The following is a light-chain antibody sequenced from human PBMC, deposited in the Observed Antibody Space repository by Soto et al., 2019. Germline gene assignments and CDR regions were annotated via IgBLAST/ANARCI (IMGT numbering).Light chain of an antibody. CDR2: SAS. Sequence: ETVMTQSPATLSASPGESATLSCRASQSVHSDLAWYQQIPGQAPRLLIYSASTGATGGPARFSGSGSGTEFTLTISSLQYEDFAIYYCQQYNNWPLTFGGGTKVEI. J-gene: IGKJ4*01. V-gene: IGKV3-15*01. CDR1: QSVHSD. CDR3: QQYNNWPLT.